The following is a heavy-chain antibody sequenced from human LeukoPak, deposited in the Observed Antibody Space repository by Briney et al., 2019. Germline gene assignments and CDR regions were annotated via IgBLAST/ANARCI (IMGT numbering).Heavy chain of an antibody. CDR1: GFTFSSYW. Sequence: PGGSLRLSCAASGFTFSSYWMNWARQAPGKGLEWVSSITSSSSSMYSADSVKGRLTISRDNAENSLYLQMNSLRAEDTAVYYCARDLAWGGYWGQGTLVTVSS. J-gene: IGHJ4*02. CDR3: ARDLAWGGY. CDR2: ITSSSSSM. D-gene: IGHD7-27*01. V-gene: IGHV3-21*01.